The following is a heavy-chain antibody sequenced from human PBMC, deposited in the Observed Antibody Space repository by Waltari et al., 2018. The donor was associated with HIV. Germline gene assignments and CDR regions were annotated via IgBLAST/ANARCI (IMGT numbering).Heavy chain of an antibody. CDR2: TSTYNLNT. J-gene: IGHJ3*02. Sequence: QVQLVQSGTEVKKPGASVKVPCKASGYPFTQSAIRWFTQASGQGLEWMGWTSTYNLNTNYAQKFQGRITLNRDKSTSTVYMELMSLTSDDTAVYYCAREGFCRGGSCYSGAVDIWGQGTLVTVSS. CDR1: GYPFTQSA. D-gene: IGHD2-15*01. CDR3: AREGFCRGGSCYSGAVDI. V-gene: IGHV1-18*04.